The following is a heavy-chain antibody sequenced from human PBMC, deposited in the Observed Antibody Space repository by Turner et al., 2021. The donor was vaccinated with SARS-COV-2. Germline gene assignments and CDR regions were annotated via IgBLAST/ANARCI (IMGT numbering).Heavy chain of an antibody. J-gene: IGHJ4*02. D-gene: IGHD3-10*01. V-gene: IGHV4-39*01. Sequence: LQLLESGPGLVKPSETLSLTCTVSGGSISSSSYYWGWIRQPPGKGLEWIGSIYYSGSTYYNTSLKSRVTISVDTSKNQFYLKLSSVTAADTAVYYCARLVRRAEYYFDYWGQGTLVTVSS. CDR2: IYYSGST. CDR3: ARLVRRAEYYFDY. CDR1: GGSISSSSYY.